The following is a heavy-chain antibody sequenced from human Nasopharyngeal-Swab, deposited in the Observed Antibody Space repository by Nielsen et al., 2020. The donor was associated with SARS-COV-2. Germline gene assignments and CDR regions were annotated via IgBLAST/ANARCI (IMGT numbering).Heavy chain of an antibody. V-gene: IGHV7-4-1*02. CDR1: GYTFTSYA. Sequence: ASVKVSCKASGYTFTSYAMNWVRQAPGQGLEWMGWINTNTGNPTYAQGFTGRFVFSLDTSVSTAYLQISSLKAEDTAVYYCARERRLGYCSGSSCYYAWFDPWGQGTLVTVSS. CDR3: ARERRLGYCSGSSCYYAWFDP. CDR2: INTNTGNP. J-gene: IGHJ5*02. D-gene: IGHD2-15*01.